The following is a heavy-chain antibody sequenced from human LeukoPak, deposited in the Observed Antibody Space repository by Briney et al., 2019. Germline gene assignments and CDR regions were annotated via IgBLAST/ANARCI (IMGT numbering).Heavy chain of an antibody. D-gene: IGHD2-8*01. Sequence: GASVKVSCKASGYTFTSYGISWVRQAPGQGLEWMGWISAYNGNTNYAQKLQGRVTMTTDTSTSTAYMELRSLRSDDTAVYYCARDQGTNLYYYYYYMDVWGKGTTVTVSS. J-gene: IGHJ6*03. CDR2: ISAYNGNT. V-gene: IGHV1-18*01. CDR3: ARDQGTNLYYYYYYMDV. CDR1: GYTFTSYG.